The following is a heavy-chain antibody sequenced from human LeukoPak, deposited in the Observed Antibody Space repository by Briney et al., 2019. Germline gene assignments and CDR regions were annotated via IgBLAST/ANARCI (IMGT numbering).Heavy chain of an antibody. D-gene: IGHD2-15*01. CDR3: AKENFATSVFDY. CDR1: GFTFSSYA. V-gene: IGHV3-23*01. J-gene: IGHJ4*02. Sequence: GGSLRLSCAASGFTFSSYAMSWVRQAPGKGLKWASAFSGSGGSTYYADSVKGRFTISRDNSKNTLYLQMNSLRAEDTAVYYCAKENFATSVFDYWGQGTLVTVSS. CDR2: FSGSGGST.